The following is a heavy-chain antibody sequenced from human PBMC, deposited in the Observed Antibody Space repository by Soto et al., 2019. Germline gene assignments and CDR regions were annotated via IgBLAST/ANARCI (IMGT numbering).Heavy chain of an antibody. CDR2: ISSSGSTL. D-gene: IGHD2-15*01. CDR3: ARAYPLDIVVVVADTRLSEYYMDV. V-gene: IGHV3-11*01. CDR1: GFTFSDYY. Sequence: QVQLVESGGGLVKPGGSLRLSCAASGFTFSDYYMSWIRQAPGKGLEWVSYISSSGSTLYYSDSVKGRFTISRDNAKNSLYLQMNSLRAEDTAVYYCARAYPLDIVVVVADTRLSEYYMDVWGKGTTVTVSS. J-gene: IGHJ6*03.